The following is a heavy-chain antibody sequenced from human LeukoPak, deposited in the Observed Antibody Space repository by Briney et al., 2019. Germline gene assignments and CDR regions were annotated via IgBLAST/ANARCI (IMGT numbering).Heavy chain of an antibody. V-gene: IGHV1-8*01. CDR2: MNPNSGNT. Sequence: ASVKVSCKASRYTFTNYDINWVRQATGQGLEWMGWMNPNSGNTVYAQKFQGRVTMTRNTSISTAYMELRSLRSDDTAVYYCARGSSYGFSMGYWGQGTLVTVSS. J-gene: IGHJ4*02. CDR1: RYTFTNYD. CDR3: ARGSSYGFSMGY. D-gene: IGHD5-18*01.